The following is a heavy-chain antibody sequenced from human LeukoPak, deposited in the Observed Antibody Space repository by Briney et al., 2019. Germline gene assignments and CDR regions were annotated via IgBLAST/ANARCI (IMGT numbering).Heavy chain of an antibody. J-gene: IGHJ3*02. Sequence: GGSLRLSCAASGFTFSSYAMHWVRQAPGKGLEWVAVISYDGSNKYYADSVKGRFTISRDNSKNTLYLQMNSLRAEDTAVYYCAKWMVRGVTRTDAFDIWGQGTMVTVSS. V-gene: IGHV3-30*01. CDR3: AKWMVRGVTRTDAFDI. CDR1: GFTFSSYA. CDR2: ISYDGSNK. D-gene: IGHD3-10*01.